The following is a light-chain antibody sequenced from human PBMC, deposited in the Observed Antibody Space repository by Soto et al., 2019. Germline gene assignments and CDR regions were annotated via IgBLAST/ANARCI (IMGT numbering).Light chain of an antibody. CDR3: SSYTSSHTRV. J-gene: IGLJ1*01. CDR1: SSDVGGYDF. V-gene: IGLV2-14*01. Sequence: SVLTQPASVSGSPGQSITISCTGTSSDVGGYDFVSWYQHHPGKAPKLLIYDVNNRPSGLSDRFSGSKSGNTASLTISGLQTEDEADYYCSSYTSSHTRVFGTGTKVIVL. CDR2: DVN.